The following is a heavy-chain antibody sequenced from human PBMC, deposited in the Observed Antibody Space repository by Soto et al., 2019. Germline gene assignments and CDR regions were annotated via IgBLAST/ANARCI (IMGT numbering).Heavy chain of an antibody. CDR3: ARGAEYQLLDRDYFYGMDV. J-gene: IGHJ6*02. CDR1: GFSFGIHG. Sequence: QPGGSLRLSCAASGFSFGIHGFHWVRQAPAGGLEWVAVISYDGRNKYYADSVKGRFTISRDNSKNTLYLQVHSLRVEDTAVYYCARGAEYQLLDRDYFYGMDVWGQGTTVTVSS. D-gene: IGHD2-2*01. V-gene: IGHV3-30*03. CDR2: ISYDGRNK.